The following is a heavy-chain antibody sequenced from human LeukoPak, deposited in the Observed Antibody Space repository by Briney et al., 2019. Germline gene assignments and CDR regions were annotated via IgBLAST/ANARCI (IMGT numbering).Heavy chain of an antibody. CDR1: GFTFSSYE. V-gene: IGHV3-48*03. J-gene: IGHJ6*03. CDR3: ARAESGKTYYYYMDV. CDR2: ISSSGSTI. D-gene: IGHD1-14*01. Sequence: HPGGSLRLSCAASGFTFSSYEMNWVRQAPGKGLEWVSYISSSGSTIYYADSVKGRFTISRDNAKNSLYLQMNSMRAEDTAVYYCARAESGKTYYYYMDVWGKGATVTVSS.